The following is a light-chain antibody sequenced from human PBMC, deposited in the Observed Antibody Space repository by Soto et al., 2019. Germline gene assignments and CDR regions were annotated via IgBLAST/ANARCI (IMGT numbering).Light chain of an antibody. CDR2: GAS. Sequence: EIVLTQSPGTLSLSPGERATLSCRASQSVTSNYLAWYQQKLGQAPRLLIYGASSRASGIPDRFSGSGSGTDFSLTISRLEPEDFAVYYCQQFNTSPMYTFGQGTKVEIK. CDR1: QSVTSNY. CDR3: QQFNTSPMYT. J-gene: IGKJ2*01. V-gene: IGKV3-20*01.